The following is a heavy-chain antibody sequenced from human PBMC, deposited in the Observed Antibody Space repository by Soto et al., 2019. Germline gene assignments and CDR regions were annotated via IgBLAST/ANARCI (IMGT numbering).Heavy chain of an antibody. D-gene: IGHD1-26*01. J-gene: IGHJ6*03. CDR2: IHYGGST. V-gene: IGHV4-31*03. Sequence: QVQLQESGPGLVRHSQTLSLTCTVSGDSISSGNYYWGWMRQHPGKGLEWIGYIHYGGSTYNNPSLKSRVIIAEDASKNQFSLKLASVTAADTAVYYCGRSRGVYYYYMDVWGRGTTVTVSS. CDR1: GDSISSGNYY. CDR3: GRSRGVYYYYMDV.